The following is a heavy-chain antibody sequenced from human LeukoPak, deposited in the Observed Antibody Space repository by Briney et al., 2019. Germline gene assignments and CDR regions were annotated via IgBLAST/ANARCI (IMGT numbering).Heavy chain of an antibody. CDR3: AKGVYIYGNLFDY. CDR2: IKNDGSEK. V-gene: IGHV3-7*01. J-gene: IGHJ4*02. D-gene: IGHD3-3*02. CDR1: GFISSNYW. Sequence: PGGSLRLSCVASGFISSNYWMSWVRQAPGKALEWVASIKNDGSEKNYVDSVKGRFTISRDNAKNSLYLHMSSLTAEDTAVYYCAKGVYIYGNLFDYWGQGTLVTVSS.